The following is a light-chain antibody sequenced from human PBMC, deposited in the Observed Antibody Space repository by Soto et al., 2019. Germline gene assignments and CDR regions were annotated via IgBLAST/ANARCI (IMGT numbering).Light chain of an antibody. CDR2: GAS. J-gene: IGKJ5*01. CDR1: QSVSSSY. V-gene: IGKV3-20*01. CDR3: QQYGSSPPVT. Sequence: EIVLTQSPDTLSLSPGERATLSCRASQSVSSSYLAWYQQKPGQAPRLLIYGASGRATGIPDRFSGSGSGTDFTLPISRLEPEDFALYYCQQYGSSPPVTFGQGTRLEIK.